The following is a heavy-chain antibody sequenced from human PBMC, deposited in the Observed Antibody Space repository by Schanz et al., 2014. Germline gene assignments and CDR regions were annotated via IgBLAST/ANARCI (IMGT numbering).Heavy chain of an antibody. D-gene: IGHD1-26*01. Sequence: QVQLVESGGGVVQPGGSLRLSCAASGFIFNDYYMNWIRQAPGKGLEWLSYISRDGTTSYYADSVKGRFTISRDNAKNTLYLQMKSPRAEDTAVYYCAREVGGSFGQHYWGQGALVTVSS. V-gene: IGHV3-11*04. J-gene: IGHJ4*02. CDR3: AREVGGSFGQHY. CDR1: GFIFNDYY. CDR2: ISRDGTTS.